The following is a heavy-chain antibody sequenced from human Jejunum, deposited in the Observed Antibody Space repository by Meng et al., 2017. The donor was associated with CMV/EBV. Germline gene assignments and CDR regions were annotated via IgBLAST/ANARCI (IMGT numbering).Heavy chain of an antibody. V-gene: IGHV4-30-4*01. CDR1: GGSISGGDYY. CDR2: IHDTGST. J-gene: IGHJ4*02. D-gene: IGHD3-3*01. CDR3: ARGSIFVSFDS. Sequence: QLQESGPGLVKPSQTLSLTCTVSGGSISGGDYYWSWIRQPPGKGLEWIGYIHDTGSTYYNPSLTSRVDISVGTSNNQFSLTLTSVTAADTAVYFCARGSIFVSFDSWGQGTLVTVSS.